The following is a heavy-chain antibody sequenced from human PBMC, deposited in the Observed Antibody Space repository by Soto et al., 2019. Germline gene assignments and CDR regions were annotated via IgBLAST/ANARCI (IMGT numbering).Heavy chain of an antibody. CDR2: FNPTSGST. Sequence: ASVKVSCKASGYTFINYYIHWVRQAPGQGLEWMGIFNPTSGSTNYAQKFQGRVTFTMDTSTSTVYMELSSLRSEDTAVYYCAAPGADYDILTGYYAQTSDAFDISGQGTMVTVSS. CDR3: AAPGADYDILTGYYAQTSDAFDI. V-gene: IGHV1-46*01. J-gene: IGHJ3*02. CDR1: GYTFINYY. D-gene: IGHD3-9*01.